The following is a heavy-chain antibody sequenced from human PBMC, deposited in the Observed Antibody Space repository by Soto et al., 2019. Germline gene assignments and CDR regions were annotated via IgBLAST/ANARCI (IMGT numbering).Heavy chain of an antibody. CDR1: GYTFTSYG. CDR2: ISAYNGNT. CDR3: ARDRGPTGKKPMSFDY. Sequence: GASVKVSCKASGYTFTSYGISWVRQAPGQGLEWMGWISAYNGNTNYAQKLQGRVTMTTDTSTSTAYMELRSLRSDDTAVYYCARDRGPTGKKPMSFDYWGQGTLVTVSS. J-gene: IGHJ4*02. D-gene: IGHD1-1*01. V-gene: IGHV1-18*01.